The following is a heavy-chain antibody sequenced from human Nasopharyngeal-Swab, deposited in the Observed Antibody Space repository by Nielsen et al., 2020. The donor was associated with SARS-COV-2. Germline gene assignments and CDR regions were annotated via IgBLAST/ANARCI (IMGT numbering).Heavy chain of an antibody. D-gene: IGHD4-23*01. CDR3: AKDGGNSPYYYYGMDV. Sequence: GGSLRLSCAASGFTFSSYAMSWVRQAPGKGLEWVSAISGSGGSTYYADSVKGRFTISRDNSKNTLYLQMNSLRAEDTAVYYCAKDGGNSPYYYYGMDVWGQGTTATVSS. V-gene: IGHV3-23*01. CDR1: GFTFSSYA. J-gene: IGHJ6*02. CDR2: ISGSGGST.